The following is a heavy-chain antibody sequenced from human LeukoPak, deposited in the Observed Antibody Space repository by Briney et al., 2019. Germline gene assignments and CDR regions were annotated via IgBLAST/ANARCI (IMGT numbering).Heavy chain of an antibody. Sequence: ASVKVSCKASGGTFISYAISWVRQAPGQGLEWMGGIIPIFGTANYAQKFQGRVTITADESTSTAYMELSSLRSEDTAVYYCASRSDYGDPWYFDYWGQGTLVTVSS. V-gene: IGHV1-69*13. CDR2: IIPIFGTA. CDR1: GGTFISYA. CDR3: ASRSDYGDPWYFDY. D-gene: IGHD4-17*01. J-gene: IGHJ4*02.